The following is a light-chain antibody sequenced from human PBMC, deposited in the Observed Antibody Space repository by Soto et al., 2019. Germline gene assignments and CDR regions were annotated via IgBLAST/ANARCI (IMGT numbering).Light chain of an antibody. CDR3: QQYYDVPQN. Sequence: EIVLTQSPGTLSLSPGERATLSCRASQSVGSSYLAWYQQKPGQAPRLLIYGASSRATGIPDRFSGSGSGTDFTLTISSLQDEDVAVYYCQQYYDVPQNFGQGTKVEIK. CDR2: GAS. V-gene: IGKV3-20*01. J-gene: IGKJ1*01. CDR1: QSVGSSY.